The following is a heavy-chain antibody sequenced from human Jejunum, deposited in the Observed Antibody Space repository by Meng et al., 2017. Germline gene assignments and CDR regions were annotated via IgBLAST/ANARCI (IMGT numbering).Heavy chain of an antibody. V-gene: IGHV4-4*02. CDR3: ARVRDCSTVSCESGIDP. D-gene: IGHD2-15*01. CDR1: GVFYNTNDW. J-gene: IGHJ5*02. Sequence: QLQVHGSGAGSLHPCGTLSPTVAVSGVFYNTNDWWGWSRQPPGKGLEWIGEIYHTGSTNYNPSLKSRVTITVDKSKNQLSLRLNSVTAADTALYYCARVRDCSTVSCESGIDPWGQGTLVTVSS. CDR2: IYHTGST.